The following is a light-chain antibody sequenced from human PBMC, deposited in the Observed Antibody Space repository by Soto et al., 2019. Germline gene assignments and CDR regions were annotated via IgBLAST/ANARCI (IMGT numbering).Light chain of an antibody. Sequence: DIQMTQSPSSVSASVGDRVTITCRASQDITSWLSWYQQKPGKAPKLLIYAASTLQSGVPSRFSGIGSGTDFTLTISSLQPEDFATYYCQQSNSFPWTFGQGTKRDI. V-gene: IGKV1-12*01. J-gene: IGKJ2*02. CDR2: AAS. CDR1: QDITSW. CDR3: QQSNSFPWT.